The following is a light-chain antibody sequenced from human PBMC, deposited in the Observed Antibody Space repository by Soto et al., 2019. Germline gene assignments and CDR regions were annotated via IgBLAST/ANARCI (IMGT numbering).Light chain of an antibody. J-gene: IGKJ1*01. CDR3: QQYVTTPRT. V-gene: IGKV3-20*01. CDR2: GTS. Sequence: DIVLTQSPGILSLSPGARATLSCRASQTVAYTSLAWYQQRPGQAPRLLIYGTSTRATGTPYRFIGSGSGTAFTLTISRLEPEDFAVYYCQQYVTTPRTFGQGTKVE. CDR1: QTVAYTS.